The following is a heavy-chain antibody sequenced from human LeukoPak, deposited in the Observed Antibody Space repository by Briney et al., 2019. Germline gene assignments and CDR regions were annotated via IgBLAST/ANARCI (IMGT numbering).Heavy chain of an antibody. V-gene: IGHV3-7*04. Sequence: GGSLRLSCAASGFTFSNYWMSWVRQAPGKGLEWVANIKQDGSEKYYVDSVKGLFTISRDNAKNSLYLQMNSLRAEGTAVYYCARGHTGMSSWGQGTLVTVSS. CDR2: IKQDGSEK. CDR3: ARGHTGMSS. J-gene: IGHJ5*02. D-gene: IGHD5-18*01. CDR1: GFTFSNYW.